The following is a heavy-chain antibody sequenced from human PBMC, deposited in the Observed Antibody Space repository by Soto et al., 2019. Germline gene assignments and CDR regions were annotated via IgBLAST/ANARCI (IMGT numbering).Heavy chain of an antibody. CDR1: GFPFSSYA. Sequence: EVQLLESGGGLVQPGGSWRSSGAAPGFPFSSYALAGVRRPPGKGLGGVSAISGRGGSTYYADSVKARFTISRDNSKNTLYLQMNSLRAEDTAVYYCAKYPGRYGSGSPVVYWGQGTLVTVSS. D-gene: IGHD3-10*01. V-gene: IGHV3-23*01. CDR3: AKYPGRYGSGSPVVY. J-gene: IGHJ4*02. CDR2: ISGRGGST.